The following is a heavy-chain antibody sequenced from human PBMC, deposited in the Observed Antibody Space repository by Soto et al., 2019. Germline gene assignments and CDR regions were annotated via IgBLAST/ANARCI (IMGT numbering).Heavy chain of an antibody. CDR3: ARADWLNWFDP. V-gene: IGHV4-30-2*01. J-gene: IGHJ5*02. Sequence: SETLSLTCAVSGGSISSGSYSWSWIRQPPGKGLEWIGYIYHSGSTYYNPSLKSRVTISLDRSKNQFSLRLSSVTAADTAVYYCARADWLNWFDPWGQGTLVTVSS. CDR1: GGSISSGSYS. CDR2: IYHSGST. D-gene: IGHD2-21*01.